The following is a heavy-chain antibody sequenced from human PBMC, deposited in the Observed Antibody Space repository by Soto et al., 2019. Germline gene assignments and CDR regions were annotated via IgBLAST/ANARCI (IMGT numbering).Heavy chain of an antibody. CDR3: ARAYCSGGSSYSDYYYGMDV. CDR1: GYTFTGYY. J-gene: IGHJ6*02. D-gene: IGHD2-15*01. CDR2: INPNSGGT. V-gene: IGHV1-2*02. Sequence: ASVKVSCKASGYTFTGYYMHWVRQAPGQGLEWMGWINPNSGGTNYAQKFQGRVTMTRDTSISTAYMELSRLRSDDTAVYYCARAYCSGGSSYSDYYYGMDVWGQGTTVTVSS.